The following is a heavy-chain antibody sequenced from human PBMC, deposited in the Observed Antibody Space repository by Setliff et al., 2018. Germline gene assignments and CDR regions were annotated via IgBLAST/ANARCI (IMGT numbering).Heavy chain of an antibody. CDR1: GGSFSGYY. CDR2: INHSGST. V-gene: IGHV4-34*01. CDR3: ARGRRHYYYYHMDV. J-gene: IGHJ6*03. Sequence: PSETLSLTCAVYGGSFSGYYWSWIRQPPGKGLEWIGEINHSGSTNYNPSLKSRVTISVDTSKNQFSLKLSSVTAADTAVYYCARGRRHYYYYHMDVWGKGTTVTVSS.